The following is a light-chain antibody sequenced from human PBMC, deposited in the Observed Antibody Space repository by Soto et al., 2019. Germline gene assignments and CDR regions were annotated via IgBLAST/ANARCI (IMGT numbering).Light chain of an antibody. CDR3: QQYNNWPQT. J-gene: IGKJ1*01. CDR2: GAS. Sequence: EIVMTQSPATLSVSPGERATLSCRASQSVSSNLAWYQQKPGQAPRLLIYGASTRATGIPARFSGSGSVTEFTLTISSLQSEDFAVYYGQQYNNWPQTFGQGTKVEIK. V-gene: IGKV3-15*01. CDR1: QSVSSN.